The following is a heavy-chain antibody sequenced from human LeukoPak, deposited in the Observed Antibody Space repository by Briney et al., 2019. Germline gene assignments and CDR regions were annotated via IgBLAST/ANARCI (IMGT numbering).Heavy chain of an antibody. CDR3: ARDRESSSRSGSYFDY. V-gene: IGHV3-7*01. D-gene: IGHD1-26*01. CDR1: GFRFSSYW. Sequence: GGSLRLSCAASGFRFSSYWMSWVRQTPEKGLEWVANIKQDGGEIYYVDSMKGRFTISRDNAKNSLYLQMNSLRVEDTAVYYCARDRESSSRSGSYFDYWGQGTLVTVFS. J-gene: IGHJ4*02. CDR2: IKQDGGEI.